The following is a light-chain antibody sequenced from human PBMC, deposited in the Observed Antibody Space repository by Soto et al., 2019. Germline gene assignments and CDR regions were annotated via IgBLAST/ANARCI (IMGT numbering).Light chain of an antibody. V-gene: IGKV4-1*01. CDR1: QSVLYSPNNKNY. CDR2: WAS. CDR3: HQYHPAPQT. J-gene: IGKJ1*01. Sequence: DIVMTQSPDSLAVSLGERATINCKSSQSVLYSPNNKNYLAWYQQKPGQPPKLLVYWASTRESGVPDRFSGSGSGTDFTLTISRLQAEDAAVYYCHQYHPAPQTFGQGTKVEIK.